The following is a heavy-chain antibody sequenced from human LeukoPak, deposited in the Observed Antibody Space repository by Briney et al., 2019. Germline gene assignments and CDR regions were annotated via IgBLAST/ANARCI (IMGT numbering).Heavy chain of an antibody. Sequence: PGGSLRLSCAASGFTFSSYWMSWVRQAPGKELEWVANIKEDGSEKQYVDAVKGRFTISRDNAKNSLYLQMNSLRAEDTAVYYCARATASNWFDSWGQGTLVTVSS. V-gene: IGHV3-7*01. CDR2: IKEDGSEK. CDR3: ARATASNWFDS. J-gene: IGHJ5*01. D-gene: IGHD2-21*01. CDR1: GFTFSSYW.